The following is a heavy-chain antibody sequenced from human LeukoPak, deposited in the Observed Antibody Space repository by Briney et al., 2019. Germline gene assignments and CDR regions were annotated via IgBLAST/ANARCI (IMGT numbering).Heavy chain of an antibody. CDR1: GFTFSEYY. CDR2: ISSSGSTI. V-gene: IGHV3-11*04. CDR3: ARDRTGPFDY. Sequence: GGSLRLSCAASGFTFSEYYLSWIRQAPGKGLEWVSYISSSGSTIYYADSVKGRFTISRDDAKNSLYLQVNSLRADDTAVYYCARDRTGPFDYWGQGTPVTVSS. J-gene: IGHJ4*02. D-gene: IGHD4-17*01.